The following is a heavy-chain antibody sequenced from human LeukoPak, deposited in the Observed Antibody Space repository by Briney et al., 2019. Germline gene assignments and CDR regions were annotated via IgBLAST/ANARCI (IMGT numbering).Heavy chain of an antibody. CDR1: GFTFSTYS. CDR2: ISSSSSYI. J-gene: IGHJ3*02. D-gene: IGHD6-6*01. Sequence: GGSLRLSCAASGFTFSTYSMNWVRQAPGKGLEWVSSISSSSSYIYYADSVKGRFTISRDNSKNTLYLQMGSLRAEDMAVYYCARDQIYPYSSSSDGAFDIWGQGTMVTVSS. V-gene: IGHV3-21*01. CDR3: ARDQIYPYSSSSDGAFDI.